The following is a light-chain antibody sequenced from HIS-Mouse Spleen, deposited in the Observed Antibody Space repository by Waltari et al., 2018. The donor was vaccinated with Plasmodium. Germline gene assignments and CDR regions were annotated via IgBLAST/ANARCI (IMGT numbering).Light chain of an antibody. CDR2: EDS. CDR3: YSTDSSGNHRV. Sequence: SYELTQPPSVSVSPGQTARITCSGDALPKKSAYWYQQKSGQAPVLVIYEDSKLPAGSPARFSGSSSGTMATLTISGAQVEDESDYYCYSTDSSGNHRVFGGGTKLTVL. V-gene: IGLV3-10*01. J-gene: IGLJ3*02. CDR1: ALPKKS.